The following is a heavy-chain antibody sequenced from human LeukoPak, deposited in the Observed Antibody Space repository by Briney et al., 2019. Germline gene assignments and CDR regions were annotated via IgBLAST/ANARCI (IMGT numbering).Heavy chain of an antibody. V-gene: IGHV3-66*02. CDR1: GFTVCSNY. D-gene: IGHD3-3*01. J-gene: IGHJ4*02. Sequence: GGSLRLSCAASGFTVCSNYMNWVRQAPGKGLEWVSVIYSGGTTYYADSVKGRFTISRDNSKNTLYLQMNSLGAEDTAVYYCATLLRFLEGVVWGQGTLVTVSS. CDR2: IYSGGTT. CDR3: ATLLRFLEGVV.